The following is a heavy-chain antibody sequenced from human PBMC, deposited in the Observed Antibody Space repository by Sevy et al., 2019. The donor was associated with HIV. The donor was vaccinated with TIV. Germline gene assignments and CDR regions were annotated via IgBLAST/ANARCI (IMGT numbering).Heavy chain of an antibody. J-gene: IGHJ5*02. CDR3: ARVKAGDGYNYAWFDP. CDR1: GYTFTGYY. Sequence: ASVKVSCKASGYTFTGYYMHWVRQAPGQGLEWMGWINPNSGGTNYAQKFQGRVTMTRDTSISTVYMELSRLRSDDTAVYYCARVKAGDGYNYAWFDPWGQGTLVTVSS. V-gene: IGHV1-2*02. CDR2: INPNSGGT. D-gene: IGHD5-12*01.